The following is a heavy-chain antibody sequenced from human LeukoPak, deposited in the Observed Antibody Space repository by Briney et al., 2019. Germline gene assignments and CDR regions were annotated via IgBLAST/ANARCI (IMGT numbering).Heavy chain of an antibody. Sequence: ASVKVSCKASGSTFTTYHMHWVRQAPGQGLEWMGIINPSGGSTTYAQKFQGRLSMTRDTSTSTVYMELSSLRSEDTAMYYCARCLWFGELPPDYWGQGTLVTVSS. CDR3: ARCLWFGELPPDY. V-gene: IGHV1-46*01. CDR2: INPSGGST. J-gene: IGHJ4*02. D-gene: IGHD3-10*01. CDR1: GSTFTTYH.